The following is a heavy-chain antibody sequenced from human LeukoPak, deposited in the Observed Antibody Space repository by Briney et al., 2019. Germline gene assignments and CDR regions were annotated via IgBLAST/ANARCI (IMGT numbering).Heavy chain of an antibody. CDR3: TREVSGSLYFDY. V-gene: IGHV3-74*01. J-gene: IGHJ4*02. D-gene: IGHD1-26*01. CDR1: GFTFRSYW. Sequence: GGSLRLSCAASGFTFRSYWMHWVRQAPGKGLVWVSRINIDESSGSYADSVEGRFTISRDNAKNTLYLQMNSLRAEDTAVYYCTREVSGSLYFDYWGQGTLVTVSS. CDR2: INIDESSG.